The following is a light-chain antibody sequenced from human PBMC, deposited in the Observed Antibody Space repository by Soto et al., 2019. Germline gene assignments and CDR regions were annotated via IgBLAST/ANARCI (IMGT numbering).Light chain of an antibody. J-gene: IGKJ1*01. V-gene: IGKV1-5*03. CDR1: QSISSW. CDR2: KAS. CDR3: QQYNSYPGT. Sequence: DIQMTQSPSTLSASVGDRVTITCRASQSISSWLAWYQQKPGKAPKLLIYKASSLESGVPSRFSGSGSGTDFILTISSLQPDDFAAYYCQQYNSYPGTFGRGTKVEIK.